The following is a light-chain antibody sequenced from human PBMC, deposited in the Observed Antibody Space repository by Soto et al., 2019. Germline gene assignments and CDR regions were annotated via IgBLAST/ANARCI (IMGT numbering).Light chain of an antibody. CDR2: EDD. CDR3: QSYDSTNQGV. J-gene: IGLJ2*01. CDR1: SGSIANNY. V-gene: IGLV6-57*03. Sequence: NFMLTQPHSVSESPGKTVTISCTRSSGSIANNYVQWYQQRPGSAHTAVIHEDDQRPSGVPDRFSGSIDRSSNSASLTISGLKTEDEADYYCQSYDSTNQGVFGGGTKVTVL.